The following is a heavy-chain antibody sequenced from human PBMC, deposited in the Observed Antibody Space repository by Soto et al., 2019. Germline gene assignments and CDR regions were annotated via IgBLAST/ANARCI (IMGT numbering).Heavy chain of an antibody. J-gene: IGHJ4*02. CDR1: GFTFSSYA. D-gene: IGHD3-22*01. CDR3: ALYYYDSRGYAPFDY. CDR2: ISGSGGST. V-gene: IGHV3-23*01. Sequence: GXSLRLSCAASGFTFSSYAISWVFQAPGKGLEWVSAISGSGGSTYYADSVKGRFTISRDNSKNTLYLQMNSLRAQDTAVYYCALYYYDSRGYAPFDYWGQGTLVTVSS.